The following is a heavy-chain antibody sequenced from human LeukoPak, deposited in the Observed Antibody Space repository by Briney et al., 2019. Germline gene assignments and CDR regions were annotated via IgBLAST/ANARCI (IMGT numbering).Heavy chain of an antibody. CDR2: MNPNSGNT. CDR3: ARARFGELLQGSYYYYYYMDV. Sequence: ASVEASCKASGYTFTSYDINWVRQATGQGLEWMGWMNPNSGNTGYAQKFQGRVTMTRNTSISTAYMELSSLRSEDTAVYYCARARFGELLQGSYYYYYYMDVWGKGTTVTVSS. V-gene: IGHV1-8*01. D-gene: IGHD3-10*01. CDR1: GYTFTSYD. J-gene: IGHJ6*03.